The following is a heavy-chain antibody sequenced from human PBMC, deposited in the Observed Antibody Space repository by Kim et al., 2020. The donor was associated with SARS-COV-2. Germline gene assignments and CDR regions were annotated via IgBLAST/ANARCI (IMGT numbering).Heavy chain of an antibody. CDR1: GFTFSSYS. CDR3: ARTALKGYPFDY. D-gene: IGHD1-1*01. V-gene: IGHV3-21*01. Sequence: GGSLRLSCAASGFTFSSYSMNWVRQAPGKGLEWFSSISSSSSYIYYADSVKGRFTISRDNAKNLLYLQMNSLRAEDTAVYYCARTALKGYPFDYWGQGTLVTVSS. CDR2: ISSSSSYI. J-gene: IGHJ4*02.